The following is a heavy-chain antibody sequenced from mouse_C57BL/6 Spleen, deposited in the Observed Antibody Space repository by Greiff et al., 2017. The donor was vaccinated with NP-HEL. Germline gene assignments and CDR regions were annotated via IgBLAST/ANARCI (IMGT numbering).Heavy chain of an antibody. J-gene: IGHJ4*01. V-gene: IGHV1-69*01. CDR3: ARTPGDAMDY. CDR1: GYTFTSYW. CDR2: IDPSDSYT. Sequence: QVQLQQPGAELVMPGASVKLSCKASGYTFTSYWMHWVKQRPGQGLEWIGEIDPSDSYTNYNQKFKGKSTLTVDKSSSTAYMQLSSLTSEDSAVYYCARTPGDAMDYWGQGTSVTVSS.